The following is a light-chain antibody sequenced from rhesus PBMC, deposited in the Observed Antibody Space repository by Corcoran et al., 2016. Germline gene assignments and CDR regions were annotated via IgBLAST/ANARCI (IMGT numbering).Light chain of an antibody. CDR3: RGTSDLWT. Sequence: EIVMTQSPATLSLSPGETATISCRTSQSVRSKLAWYQQKPGQAPRLLIYGASSRATGIPDRFSGSGSGTDFPLTISGLGPGDFAISYCRGTSDLWTFGQEAKVEIK. CDR2: GAS. V-gene: IGKV3-31*02. CDR1: QSVRSK. J-gene: IGKJ1*01.